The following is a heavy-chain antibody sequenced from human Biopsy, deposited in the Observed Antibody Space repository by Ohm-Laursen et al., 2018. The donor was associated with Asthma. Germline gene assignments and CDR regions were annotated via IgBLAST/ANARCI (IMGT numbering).Heavy chain of an antibody. J-gene: IGHJ4*02. CDR2: ISWNSGSI. CDR3: AKGEWELLEANFDY. V-gene: IGHV3-9*01. Sequence: SLRLSCSASGFTFDDYAMHWVRQAPGKGREGVSGISWNSGSIGYADSVKGRFTISRDNAKNSLYLQMNSLRAEDTALYYCAKGEWELLEANFDYWGQGTLVTVSS. CDR1: GFTFDDYA. D-gene: IGHD1-26*01.